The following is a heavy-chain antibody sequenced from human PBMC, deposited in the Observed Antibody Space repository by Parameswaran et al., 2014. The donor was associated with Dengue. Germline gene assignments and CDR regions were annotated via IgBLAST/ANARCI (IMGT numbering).Heavy chain of an antibody. V-gene: IGHV4-39*07. CDR3: ARDGMGMGSPVLGVYDY. D-gene: IGHD1-26*01. Sequence: PGKGLEWIGSIYYSGSTYYNPSLKSRVTISVDTSKNQFSLKLSSVTAADTAVYYCARDGMGMGSPVLGVYDYWGQGTLVTVSS. J-gene: IGHJ4*02. CDR2: IYYSGST.